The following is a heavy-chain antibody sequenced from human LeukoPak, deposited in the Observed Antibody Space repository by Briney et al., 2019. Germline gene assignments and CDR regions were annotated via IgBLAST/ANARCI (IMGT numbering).Heavy chain of an antibody. CDR3: ATSVTSSSGWYYGY. Sequence: PSEPLSLPCSVSGGSISSLSYYWGWVRQPPGKGLEWIGSIYYGGRAYYNPSLKSRVTMPVDTSKNQFSLKLSSVTAADTAIYYCATSVTSSSGWYYGYWGQGSLVTVSP. D-gene: IGHD6-19*01. V-gene: IGHV4-39*01. J-gene: IGHJ4*02. CDR2: IYYGGRA. CDR1: GGSISSLSYY.